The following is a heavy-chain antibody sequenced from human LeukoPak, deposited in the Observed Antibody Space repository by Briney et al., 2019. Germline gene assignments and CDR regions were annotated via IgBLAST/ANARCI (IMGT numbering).Heavy chain of an antibody. D-gene: IGHD1-26*01. V-gene: IGHV4-59*12. CDR1: DGSISSYY. CDR3: ARVKLRIVGATYFDY. J-gene: IGHJ4*02. Sequence: SETLSLTCTVSDGSISSYYWSWIRQPPGKGLEWIGYIYYSGSTNYNPSLKSRVTISVDTSKNQFSLKLSSVTAADTAVYYCARVKLRIVGATYFDYWGQGTLVTVSS. CDR2: IYYSGST.